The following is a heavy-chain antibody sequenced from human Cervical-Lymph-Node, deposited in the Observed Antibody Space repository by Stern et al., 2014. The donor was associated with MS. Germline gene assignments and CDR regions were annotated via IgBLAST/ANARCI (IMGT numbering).Heavy chain of an antibody. V-gene: IGHV3-30*03. J-gene: IGHJ6*02. CDR1: GFSLSNFG. Sequence: QVQLVESGGGVVQPGRSLKLSCAASGFSLSNFGMHWVRQAPGKGLEWVAVMSFVGGNKKYGDSVKGRFSISRDMANNTLFLQMNSLRPEDTAVYYCMGVGDAMHVWGQGTTVIVSS. CDR3: MGVGDAMHV. CDR2: MSFVGGNK.